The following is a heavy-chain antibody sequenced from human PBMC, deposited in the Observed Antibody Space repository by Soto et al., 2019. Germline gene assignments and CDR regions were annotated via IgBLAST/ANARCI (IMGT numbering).Heavy chain of an antibody. CDR1: GFTFGDYA. Sequence: GGSLRLSCTASGFTFGDYAMSWFRQAPGKGLEWVGFIRSKAYGGTTEYAASVKGRFTNSRDDSKSIAYLQMNSLKTEDTAVYYCTRDEGNWNDFGFDYWGQGTLVTVSS. D-gene: IGHD1-20*01. J-gene: IGHJ4*02. CDR3: TRDEGNWNDFGFDY. V-gene: IGHV3-49*03. CDR2: IRSKAYGGTT.